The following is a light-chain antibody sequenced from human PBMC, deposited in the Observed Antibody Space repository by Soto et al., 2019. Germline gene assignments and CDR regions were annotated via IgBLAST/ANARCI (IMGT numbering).Light chain of an antibody. CDR1: QSLLHSNGYNY. CDR3: MQALQTPT. CDR2: LGS. Sequence: DIVMTQSPLSLPVTPGEPASISCRSSQSLLHSNGYNYLDWYLQKPGQSPQLLIYLGSNRASGVPDRFSGGGSGTDFTLKISRVEAEDVGVYYCMQALQTPTFGQGTRLEIK. V-gene: IGKV2-28*01. J-gene: IGKJ5*01.